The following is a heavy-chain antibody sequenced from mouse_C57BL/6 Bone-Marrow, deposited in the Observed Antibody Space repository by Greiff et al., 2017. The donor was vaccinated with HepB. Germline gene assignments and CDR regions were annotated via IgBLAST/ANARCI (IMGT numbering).Heavy chain of an antibody. V-gene: IGHV3-5*01. Sequence: EVQLQESGPGLVKPSQTVFLTCTVTGISITTGNYRWSWIRQFPGNKLEWIGYIYYSGTITYNPSLTSRTTITRDTPKNQFFLEMNSLTAEDTATYYCARGNWDEGDYFDYWGQGTTLTVSS. J-gene: IGHJ2*01. D-gene: IGHD4-1*01. CDR1: GISITTGNYR. CDR3: ARGNWDEGDYFDY. CDR2: IYYSGTI.